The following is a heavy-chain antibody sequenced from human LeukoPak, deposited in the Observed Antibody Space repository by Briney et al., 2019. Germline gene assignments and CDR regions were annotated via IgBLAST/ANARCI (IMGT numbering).Heavy chain of an antibody. J-gene: IGHJ5*02. V-gene: IGHV4-59*01. Sequence: SETLSLTCTVSGGSISSYYWSWIRQPPGKGLEWIGYIYYSGSTNYNPSLKSRVTISVDTSENQFSLKLSSVTAADTAVYYCARENYDFWRGQFWFDPWGQGTLVTVSS. CDR2: IYYSGST. D-gene: IGHD3-3*01. CDR3: ARENYDFWRGQFWFDP. CDR1: GGSISSYY.